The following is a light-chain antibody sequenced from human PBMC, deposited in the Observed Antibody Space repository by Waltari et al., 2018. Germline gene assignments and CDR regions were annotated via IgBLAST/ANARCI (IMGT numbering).Light chain of an antibody. Sequence: DIVLTQSPDSLAVSLGARATISCRSSQSVFYNSNDKNYLDWYQQKQGQPPRLLIYWASTQESGVPDRCSGSGAGTDFTLTSSNLHAEEVAFYYCQQYYRSRTFGQGTKVEIK. CDR3: QQYYRSRT. CDR1: QSVFYNSNDKNY. J-gene: IGKJ1*01. CDR2: WAS. V-gene: IGKV4-1*01.